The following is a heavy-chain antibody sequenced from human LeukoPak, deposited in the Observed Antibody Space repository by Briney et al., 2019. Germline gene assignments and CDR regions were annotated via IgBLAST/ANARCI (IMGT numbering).Heavy chain of an antibody. CDR2: INANSGDT. D-gene: IGHD6-6*01. J-gene: IGHJ4*02. Sequence: ASVKVSCKASGHTFTGYYMHWVRQAPGQGLEWMGWINANSGDTNYAQKFQGRVTMTRDTSISTAYMELSRLRSDDTAVYYCARDREYSSSSGPDYWGQGTLVTVSS. V-gene: IGHV1-2*02. CDR3: ARDREYSSSSGPDY. CDR1: GHTFTGYY.